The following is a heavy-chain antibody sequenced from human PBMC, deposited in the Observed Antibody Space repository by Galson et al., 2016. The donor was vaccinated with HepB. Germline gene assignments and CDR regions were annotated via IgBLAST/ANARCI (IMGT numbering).Heavy chain of an antibody. J-gene: IGHJ5*01. CDR1: GFSLSTHGVG. Sequence: PSLVKPTQTLTLTCTFSGFSLSTHGVGVGWIRQSPGKALEWVALVSWNGDKRYSPSLKKRITISKDTSKNQVVLRLTNMDPVDTGTYYCAQRLRSWGCFASWGQGTLVTVSS. D-gene: IGHD3-16*01. CDR3: AQRLRSWGCFAS. CDR2: VSWNGDK. V-gene: IGHV2-5*01.